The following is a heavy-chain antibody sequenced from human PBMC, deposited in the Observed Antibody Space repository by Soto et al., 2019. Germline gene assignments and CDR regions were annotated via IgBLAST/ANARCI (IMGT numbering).Heavy chain of an antibody. Sequence: QVQLVQSGAEVKKPGSSVKVSCKASGGTFSSYAISWVRQAPGQGLEWMGGIIPIFGTANYAQKFQGRVTITADESTSTAYMELSSLRYEATAVYYCATGGYCSGGSCSGDYYGMDVWGQGTTVTVSS. CDR3: ATGGYCSGGSCSGDYYGMDV. CDR2: IIPIFGTA. D-gene: IGHD2-15*01. CDR1: GGTFSSYA. J-gene: IGHJ6*02. V-gene: IGHV1-69*12.